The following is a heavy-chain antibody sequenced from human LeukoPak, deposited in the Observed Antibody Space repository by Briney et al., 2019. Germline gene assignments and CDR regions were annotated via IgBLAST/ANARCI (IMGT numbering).Heavy chain of an antibody. CDR1: GFTFSSYE. Sequence: GGFLRLSCAASGFTFSSYEMNWVRQAPGKGLEWVSYISSSGSTIYYADSVKGRFTISRDNAKNSLYLQMNSLRAEDTAVYYCARDKQATYYYYGMDVWGKGTTVTVSS. D-gene: IGHD6-13*01. J-gene: IGHJ6*04. V-gene: IGHV3-48*03. CDR2: ISSSGSTI. CDR3: ARDKQATYYYYGMDV.